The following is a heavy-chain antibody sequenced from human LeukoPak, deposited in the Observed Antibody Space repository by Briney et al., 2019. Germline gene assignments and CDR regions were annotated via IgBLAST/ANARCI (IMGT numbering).Heavy chain of an antibody. CDR3: ASSSSSTGPPFDP. J-gene: IGHJ5*02. CDR1: GYSFTSYW. D-gene: IGHD6-6*01. CDR2: IYPGDSDT. Sequence: GESLKISCKGSGYSFTSYWIGWVRQMPGKGLEWMGIIYPGDSDTRYSPSFQGQVTISADKSISTAYPQWSSLKASDTAMYYCASSSSSTGPPFDPWGQGTLVTVSS. V-gene: IGHV5-51*01.